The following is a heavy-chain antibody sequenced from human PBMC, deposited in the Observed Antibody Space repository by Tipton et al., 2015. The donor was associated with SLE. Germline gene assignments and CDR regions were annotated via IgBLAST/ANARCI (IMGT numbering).Heavy chain of an antibody. CDR1: GGSMSTYY. CDR2: IDYSWST. CDR3: ARHAWGSNWYFDL. Sequence: TLSLTCSVSGGSMSTYYWSWIRQPPGKGLEWIGYIDYSWSTNYNPSLESRVTISLDSSKNRFSLKLNSVTAADTAVYYCARHAWGSNWYFDLWGRGTLATVSS. V-gene: IGHV4-59*08. D-gene: IGHD7-27*01. J-gene: IGHJ2*01.